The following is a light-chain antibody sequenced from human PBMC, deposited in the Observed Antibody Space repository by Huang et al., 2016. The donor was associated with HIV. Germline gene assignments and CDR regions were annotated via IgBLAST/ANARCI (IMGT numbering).Light chain of an antibody. Sequence: LTQSPATLYLSPGERATLSCRASQSVSSDLAWYHQKPGQAPRLLIYDTSSRATGLPARFSGSGSGTDFTLTISSLEPEDFAVYYCQQRSNWPPWTFGQGTKVEIK. CDR1: QSVSSD. V-gene: IGKV3-11*01. CDR2: DTS. J-gene: IGKJ1*01. CDR3: QQRSNWPPWT.